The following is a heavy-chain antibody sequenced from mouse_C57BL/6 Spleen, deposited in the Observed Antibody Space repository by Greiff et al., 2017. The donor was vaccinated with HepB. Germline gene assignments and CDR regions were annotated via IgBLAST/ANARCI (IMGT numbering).Heavy chain of an antibody. V-gene: IGHV1-53*01. CDR3: ARDDGYYDYAMDY. J-gene: IGHJ4*01. D-gene: IGHD2-3*01. Sequence: QVQLQQSGTELVKPGASVKLSCKASGYTFTSYWMHWVKQRPGQGLEWIGNINPSNGGTNYNEKFKSKATLTVDKSSSTAYMQLSSLTSEDSAVYYCARDDGYYDYAMDYWGQGTSVTVSS. CDR1: GYTFTSYW. CDR2: INPSNGGT.